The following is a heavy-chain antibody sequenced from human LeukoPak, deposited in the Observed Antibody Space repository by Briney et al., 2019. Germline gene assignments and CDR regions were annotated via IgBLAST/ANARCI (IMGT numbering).Heavy chain of an antibody. V-gene: IGHV4-61*02. CDR1: GGSISSGSYY. D-gene: IGHD1-26*01. J-gene: IGHJ4*02. Sequence: SETLSLTCTVSGGSISSGSYYWSWIRQPAGKGLEWIGRIYTSGSTNYDPSLKSRVTISVDTSKNQFSLKLSSVTAADTAVYYCARDGVGPDYWGQGTLVTVSS. CDR3: ARDGVGPDY. CDR2: IYTSGST.